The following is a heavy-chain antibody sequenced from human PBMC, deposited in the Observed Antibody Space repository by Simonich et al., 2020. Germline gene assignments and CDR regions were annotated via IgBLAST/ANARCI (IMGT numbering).Heavy chain of an antibody. J-gene: IGHJ1*01. V-gene: IGHV1-2*02. CDR3: ARSHIAAAGTGYFQR. CDR2: INPNSGGT. CDR1: GYTFTGYY. D-gene: IGHD6-13*01. Sequence: QVQLVQSGAEVKKPGASVKVSCKASGYTFTGYYMHWVRQAPGQGLEGMGWINPNSGGTNYAQKFQGRVTMTRDTSISTAYMELSRLRSDDTAVYYCARSHIAAAGTGYFQRWGQGTLVTVSS.